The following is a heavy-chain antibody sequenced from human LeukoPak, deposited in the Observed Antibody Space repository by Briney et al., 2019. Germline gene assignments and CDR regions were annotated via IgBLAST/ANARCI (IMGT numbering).Heavy chain of an antibody. V-gene: IGHV4-4*07. CDR1: GGSISSSY. J-gene: IGHJ4*02. CDR3: ASEGGEYSSIPIDY. Sequence: SASLSLTCTVSGGSISSSYWSWTRQPAGECLGWIGRIYTGGSTNYNPSLRSRVTISVDASKNQFSLKLNSVTAADTAVYYCASEGGEYSSIPIDYWGQGTLVTVSS. CDR2: IYTGGST. D-gene: IGHD6-13*01.